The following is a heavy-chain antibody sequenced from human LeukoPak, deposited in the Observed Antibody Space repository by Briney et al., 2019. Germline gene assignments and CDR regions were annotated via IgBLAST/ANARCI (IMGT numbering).Heavy chain of an antibody. CDR1: GFAFSTYA. V-gene: IGHV3-23*01. CDR2: ISGSGGSI. Sequence: PGGSLRLSCAASGFAFSTYAMNWVRQAPGKGLEWVSVISGSGGSIYYADSVKGRFTISKDKAKNTMDLQMNSLRAEDAAVYYCAREVYSYPWYPHRGGFDFWGQGTMVTVSS. D-gene: IGHD1-26*01. CDR3: AREVYSYPWYPHRGGFDF. J-gene: IGHJ3*01.